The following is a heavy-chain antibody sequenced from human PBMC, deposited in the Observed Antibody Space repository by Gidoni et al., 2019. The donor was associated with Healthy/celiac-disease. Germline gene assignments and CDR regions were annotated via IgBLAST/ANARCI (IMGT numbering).Heavy chain of an antibody. CDR1: GGSISSSSYY. CDR2: IYYSGST. D-gene: IGHD6-13*01. J-gene: IGHJ5*02. Sequence: QLQLQESGPGLVKPSETLSLTCTVSGGSISSSSYYWGWIRQPPGKGLGWIGSIYYSGSTYYNPSLKSRVTISVDTSKNQFSLKLSSVTAADTAVYYCARDRRGYEGVPNWFDPWGQGTLVTVSS. V-gene: IGHV4-39*07. CDR3: ARDRRGYEGVPNWFDP.